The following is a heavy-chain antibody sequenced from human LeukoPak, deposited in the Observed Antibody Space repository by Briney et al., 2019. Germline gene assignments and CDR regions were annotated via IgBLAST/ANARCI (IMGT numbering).Heavy chain of an antibody. J-gene: IGHJ4*02. CDR3: ARGRWSATTASYYLDF. D-gene: IGHD5-24*01. Sequence: ASVKVSFKASEYTFTDYAINWVRQAPGQRLEWMGWINAGNGNTRYSQRFQGRVTITRDTSASTAYMELSSLTSEDTAVYYCARGRWSATTASYYLDFWGQGTLVTVSS. CDR1: EYTFTDYA. V-gene: IGHV1-3*01. CDR2: INAGNGNT.